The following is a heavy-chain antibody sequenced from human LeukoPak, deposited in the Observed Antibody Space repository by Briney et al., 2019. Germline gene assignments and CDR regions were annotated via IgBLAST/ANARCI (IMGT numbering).Heavy chain of an antibody. Sequence: SVKVSCKASGGTFSSYAISWVRQAPGQGLEWMGGIIPIFGTANYAQKFQGRVTITADESTSTAYMELSGLRSEDTAVYYCAREGDYYGSGANYYYGMDVWGKGTTVTVSS. CDR2: IIPIFGTA. D-gene: IGHD3-10*01. V-gene: IGHV1-69*01. CDR1: GGTFSSYA. CDR3: AREGDYYGSGANYYYGMDV. J-gene: IGHJ6*04.